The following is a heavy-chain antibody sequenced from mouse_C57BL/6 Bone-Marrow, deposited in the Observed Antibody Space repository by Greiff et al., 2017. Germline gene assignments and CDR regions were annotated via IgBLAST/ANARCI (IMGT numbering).Heavy chain of an antibody. Sequence: VQLKESGPELVKPGASVKISCKASGFNIKDDYMHWVKQRPEQGLEWIGWIDPENGDTEYASKFQGKATITADTSSNTAYLQLSSLTSEDTAVYYCTIYFPTFDYWGQGTTLTVSS. CDR2: IDPENGDT. D-gene: IGHD2-1*01. CDR1: GFNIKDDY. CDR3: TIYFPTFDY. J-gene: IGHJ2*01. V-gene: IGHV14-4*01.